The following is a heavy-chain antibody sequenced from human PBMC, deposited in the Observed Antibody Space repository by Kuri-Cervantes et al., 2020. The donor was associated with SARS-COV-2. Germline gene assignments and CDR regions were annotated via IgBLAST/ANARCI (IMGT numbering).Heavy chain of an antibody. D-gene: IGHD1-20*01. J-gene: IGHJ3*02. CDR2: INPSGGST. CDR3: ATSPNWRQGGGRDAFDI. V-gene: IGHV1-46*01. Sequence: ASVKVSCKASGYTFTGYYMHWVRQAPGQGLEWMGIINPSGGSTSYAQKFQGRVTMTRDTSTSTVYMELSSLRSEDTAVYYCATSPNWRQGGGRDAFDIWGQGTMVTVSS. CDR1: GYTFTGYY.